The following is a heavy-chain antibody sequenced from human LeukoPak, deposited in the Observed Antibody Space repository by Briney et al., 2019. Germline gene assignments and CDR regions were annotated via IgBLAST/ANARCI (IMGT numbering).Heavy chain of an antibody. CDR3: ARKLGYCSGGSCYLCDY. Sequence: ASVKVSCKASGYTFTSYGISWVRQAPGQGLEWMGWISAYNGNSNYAQKLQGRVTMTTDTSTSTAYMELRSLRSDDTAVYYCARKLGYCSGGSCYLCDYWGQGTLVTVSS. V-gene: IGHV1-18*01. CDR2: ISAYNGNS. CDR1: GYTFTSYG. D-gene: IGHD2-15*01. J-gene: IGHJ4*02.